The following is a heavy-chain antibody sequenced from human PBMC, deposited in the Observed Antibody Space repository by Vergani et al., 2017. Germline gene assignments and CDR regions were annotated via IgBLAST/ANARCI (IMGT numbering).Heavy chain of an antibody. CDR3: ARSGDSSVRVGPPYYFDY. CDR2: IYYSGRT. V-gene: IGHV4-31*03. J-gene: IGHJ4*02. Sequence: QVQLQESGPGLVKPSQTLSLLCTVSGGSISRGGYYWSWIRQHPGKGLEWIGYIYYSGRTYYNPSLKGRVTVSVDTSKNQFSLKLNSVTAADTAVYYCARSGDSSVRVGPPYYFDYWGQGTLVTVSS. CDR1: GGSISRGGYY. D-gene: IGHD3-10*01.